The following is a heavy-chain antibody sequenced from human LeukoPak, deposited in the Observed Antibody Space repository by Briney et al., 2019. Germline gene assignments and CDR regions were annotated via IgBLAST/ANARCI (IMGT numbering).Heavy chain of an antibody. CDR1: GGTFSSYA. CDR3: AREGIAVAGTFGY. Sequence: SVKVSCKASGGTFSSYAISWVRLAPGQGLEWMGGIIPIFGTANYAQKFQGRVTITADESTSTAYMELSSLRSEDTAVYYCAREGIAVAGTFGYWGQGTLVTVSS. V-gene: IGHV1-69*01. J-gene: IGHJ4*02. CDR2: IIPIFGTA. D-gene: IGHD6-19*01.